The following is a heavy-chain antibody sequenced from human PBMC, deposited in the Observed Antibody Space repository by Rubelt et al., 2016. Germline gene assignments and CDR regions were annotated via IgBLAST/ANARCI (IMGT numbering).Heavy chain of an antibody. V-gene: IGHV4-59*11. D-gene: IGHD5-18*01. J-gene: IGHJ4*02. CDR1: GDSINRHY. CDR2: MYYRGNT. CDR3: ATDLGRGYIYGPLDS. Sequence: VQLQESGPGLVKPSETLSLTCTVSGDSINRHYWSWIRQSPGKGLEWIGYMYYRGNTNYNPSLKSRVTFSLDTSKNQFSLDLTSVTAADTAVYYCATDLGRGYIYGPLDSWGQGTLVTVSS.